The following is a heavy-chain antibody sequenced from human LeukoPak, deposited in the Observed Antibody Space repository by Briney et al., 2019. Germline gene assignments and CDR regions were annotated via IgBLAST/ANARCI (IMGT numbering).Heavy chain of an antibody. J-gene: IGHJ5*02. Sequence: PSGTLSLTCTVSGGSINGYYWSWIRQPPGKGLEFIGYIYSSGGTKYSPSLMGRVTISIDRSKQQFSLRVSSVTAADTAVYYCARSNYGYQKPFDHWGQGTLVTVSS. CDR2: IYSSGGT. D-gene: IGHD5-24*01. V-gene: IGHV4-59*01. CDR1: GGSINGYY. CDR3: ARSNYGYQKPFDH.